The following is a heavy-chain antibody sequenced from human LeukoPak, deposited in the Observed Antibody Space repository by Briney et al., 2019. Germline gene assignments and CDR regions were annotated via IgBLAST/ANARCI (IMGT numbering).Heavy chain of an antibody. Sequence: GGSLRLSCAASGFTFSSYAMSWVRQAPGKGLEWVSAISGSGGSTYYADSVKGRFTISRDNSKNTLYLQMNSLRAEDTAVYYCAKDPAPHPLGIAAAGTNRGREAYDYWGQGTLVTVSS. D-gene: IGHD6-13*01. CDR1: GFTFSSYA. CDR2: ISGSGGST. CDR3: AKDPAPHPLGIAAAGTNRGREAYDY. J-gene: IGHJ4*02. V-gene: IGHV3-23*01.